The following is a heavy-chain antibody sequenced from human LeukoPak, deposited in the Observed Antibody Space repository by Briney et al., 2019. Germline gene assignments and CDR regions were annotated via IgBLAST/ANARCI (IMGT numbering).Heavy chain of an antibody. D-gene: IGHD2/OR15-2a*01. CDR3: ARDAQDYFDSTTSFDY. J-gene: IGHJ4*02. CDR2: ISYDGSRT. Sequence: GGSLRLSRAASGFTFRAYAMHWVRQAPGQGLEWVAVISYDGSRTYTADSVKGRITISRDNSEDTVYLHMNILRPEDTAVYYCARDAQDYFDSTTSFDYWGQGTLLIVSS. V-gene: IGHV3-30*04. CDR1: GFTFRAYA.